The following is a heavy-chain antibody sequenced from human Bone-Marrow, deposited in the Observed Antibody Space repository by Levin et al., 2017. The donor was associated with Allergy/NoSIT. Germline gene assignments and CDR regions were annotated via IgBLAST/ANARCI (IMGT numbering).Heavy chain of an antibody. CDR1: GFTFSSYS. D-gene: IGHD3-10*01. V-gene: IGHV3-21*01. CDR3: ARESGMVRGVIMGNDY. J-gene: IGHJ4*02. CDR2: ISSSSSYI. Sequence: GESLKISCAASGFTFSSYSMNWVRQAPGKGLEWVSSISSSSSYIYYADSVKGRFTISRDNAKNSLYLQMNSLRAEDTAVYYCARESGMVRGVIMGNDYWGQGTLVTVSS.